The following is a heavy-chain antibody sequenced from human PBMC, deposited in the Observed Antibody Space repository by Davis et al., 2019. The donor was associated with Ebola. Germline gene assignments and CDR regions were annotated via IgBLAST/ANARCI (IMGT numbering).Heavy chain of an antibody. D-gene: IGHD2-2*01. CDR1: GGTFSSYA. CDR3: ARQYLGYCSSTSCTTHDY. V-gene: IGHV1-69*05. Sequence: AASVKVSCKASGGTFSSYAISWVRQAPGQGLEWMGGIITIFGTANYAQKFQGRVTMTTDTSTSTAYMELRSLRSDDTAVYYCARQYLGYCSSTSCTTHDYWGQGTLVTVSS. CDR2: IITIFGTA. J-gene: IGHJ4*02.